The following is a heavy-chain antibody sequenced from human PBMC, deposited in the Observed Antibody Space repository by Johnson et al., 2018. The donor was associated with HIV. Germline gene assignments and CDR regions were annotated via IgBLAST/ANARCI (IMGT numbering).Heavy chain of an antibody. Sequence: QVQLVESGGGLVKPGGSLRLSCVASGFTFSDYYMSWIRQAPGKGLEWVSSISSSGSTMYYAEPVNGRFTLPRDNAKNSLYLQMNSLRAEDTAVYYCARSEVTAPSPPAGAFDIWGQGTMVTVSS. D-gene: IGHD4-23*01. J-gene: IGHJ3*02. CDR3: ARSEVTAPSPPAGAFDI. CDR2: ISSSGSTM. V-gene: IGHV3-11*04. CDR1: GFTFSDYY.